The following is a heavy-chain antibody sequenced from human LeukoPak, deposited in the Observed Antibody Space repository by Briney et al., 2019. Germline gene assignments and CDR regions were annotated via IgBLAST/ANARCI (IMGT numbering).Heavy chain of an antibody. V-gene: IGHV5-51*01. J-gene: IGHJ3*02. Sequence: GESLKTSGKCPGYSVTNYWIGWVRQLPGKGLEGMGIISAGVSDIKDSPSFPGPRTISAAKSNSTAYLPWSSLKASDPAVYYWASYCSGGRCENAFDIWGQGTMVTVSS. D-gene: IGHD2-15*01. CDR1: GYSVTNYW. CDR3: ASYCSGGRCENAFDI. CDR2: ISAGVSDI.